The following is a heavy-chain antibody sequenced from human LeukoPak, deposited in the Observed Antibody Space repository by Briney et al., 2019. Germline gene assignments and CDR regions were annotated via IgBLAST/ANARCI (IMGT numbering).Heavy chain of an antibody. V-gene: IGHV4-59*01. D-gene: IGHD3-10*01. CDR3: ARVGSPPY. CDR2: IYYSGST. Sequence: SETLSLTCTVSGGSISSYYWSWIRQPPGKGLEWIGYIYYSGSTHYNPSLKSRVTISVDTSKNQFSLRLSSVTAADTAVYYCARVGSPPYWGQGTLVTVSS. J-gene: IGHJ4*02. CDR1: GGSISSYY.